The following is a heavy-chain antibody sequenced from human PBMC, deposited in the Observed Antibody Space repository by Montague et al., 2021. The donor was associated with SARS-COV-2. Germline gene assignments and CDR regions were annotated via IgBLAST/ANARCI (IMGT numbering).Heavy chain of an antibody. V-gene: IGHV4-39*07. CDR2: INHSGRS. CDR3: SRGQVTIFAVLLMLPAAGAIEV. CDR1: GDSVRTYSYY. D-gene: IGHD3-3*01. J-gene: IGHJ3*01. Sequence: SETLSLTCTVSGDSVRTYSYYWGWIRQPPGKGLEWIGEINHSGRSNYNPSLKNRVTISVDKSNNQISLKLTSVTAADTATYYFSRGQVTIFAVLLMLPAAGAIEVWGQGKTVTVSS.